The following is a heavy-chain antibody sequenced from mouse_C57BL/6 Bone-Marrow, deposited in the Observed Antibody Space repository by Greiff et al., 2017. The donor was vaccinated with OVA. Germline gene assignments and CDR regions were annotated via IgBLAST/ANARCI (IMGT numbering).Heavy chain of an antibody. Sequence: EVQLQESGPELVKPGASVKMSCKASGYTFTDYNMHWVKQSHGKSLEWIGYINPNNGGTSYNQKFKGKATLTVNKSSSTAYMELRSLTSEDSAVYYCARGWLLPYFDYWGQGTTLTVSS. J-gene: IGHJ2*01. D-gene: IGHD2-3*01. CDR2: INPNNGGT. V-gene: IGHV1-22*01. CDR1: GYTFTDYN. CDR3: ARGWLLPYFDY.